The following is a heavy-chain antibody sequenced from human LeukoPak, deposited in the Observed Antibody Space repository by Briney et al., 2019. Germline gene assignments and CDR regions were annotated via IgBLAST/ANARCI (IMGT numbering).Heavy chain of an antibody. CDR2: ISWNSGTI. CDR3: AKAVGGSRSYSPFDY. D-gene: IGHD3-10*01. CDR1: GFTFDDYS. Sequence: SLRLSCAASGFTFDDYSMHWVRQAPGKGLEWASGISWNSGTICYPDSVRGGSTISRDNAKNSLYLQMNSLTAEATAYYYWAKAVGGSRSYSPFDYWAQGTVVSFSS. J-gene: IGHJ4*02. V-gene: IGHV3-9*01.